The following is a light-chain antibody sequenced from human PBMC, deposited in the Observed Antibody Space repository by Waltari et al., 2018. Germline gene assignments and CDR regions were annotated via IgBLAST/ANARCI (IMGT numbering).Light chain of an antibody. CDR1: QTILYSSNSKDY. V-gene: IGKV4-1*01. CDR3: QQYYSIPYT. J-gene: IGKJ2*01. Sequence: DIVMTQSPDSLAMSLGERATISCKSSQTILYSSNSKDYLAWYQQKPGQPPNLLISWASTRESGVPDRFSGSGSGTHFTLTISSLQAEDVAVYYCQQYYSIPYTFGQGTKLKI. CDR2: WAS.